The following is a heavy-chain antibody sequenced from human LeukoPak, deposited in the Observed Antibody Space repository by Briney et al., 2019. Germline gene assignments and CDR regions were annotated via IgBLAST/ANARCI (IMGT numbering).Heavy chain of an antibody. V-gene: IGHV1-69*04. D-gene: IGHD4-17*01. CDR3: AREEGYGDYPEYFQH. Sequence: SVKVSCKASGGTFSSYAISWVRQAPGQGLEWMGRIIPILGIANYAQKFQGRVTITADKSTSTAYMELSSLRSEGTAVYYCAREEGYGDYPEYFQHWGQGTLVTVSS. J-gene: IGHJ1*01. CDR1: GGTFSSYA. CDR2: IIPILGIA.